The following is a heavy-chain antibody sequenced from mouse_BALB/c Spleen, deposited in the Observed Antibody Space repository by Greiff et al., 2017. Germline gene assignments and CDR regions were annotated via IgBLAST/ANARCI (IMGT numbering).Heavy chain of an antibody. CDR3: ARGNYLSAY. CDR1: GFTFSSYA. D-gene: IGHD2-1*01. V-gene: IGHV5-9-4*01. CDR2: ISSGGSYT. J-gene: IGHJ3*01. Sequence: EVQLQQSGGGLVKPGGSLKLSCAASGFTFSSYAMSWVRQSPEKRLEWVAEISSGGSYTYYPDTVTGRFTISRDNAKNTLYLEMSSLRSEDTAMYYCARGNYLSAYWGQGTLVTVSA.